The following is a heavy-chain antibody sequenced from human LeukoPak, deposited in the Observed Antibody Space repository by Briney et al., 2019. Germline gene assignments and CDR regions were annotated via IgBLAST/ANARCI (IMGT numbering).Heavy chain of an antibody. CDR2: IRYDGSNK. D-gene: IGHD3-22*01. V-gene: IGHV3-30*02. CDR1: GFTFSSYG. J-gene: IGHJ4*02. CDR3: ARDTPDYYDSSGYFDY. Sequence: PGGSLRLSCAASGFTFSSYGMHWVRQAPGKGLEWVAFIRYDGSNKYYADSVKGRFTISRDNSKNTLYLQMNSLRAEDTAVYYCARDTPDYYDSSGYFDYWGRGTLVTVSS.